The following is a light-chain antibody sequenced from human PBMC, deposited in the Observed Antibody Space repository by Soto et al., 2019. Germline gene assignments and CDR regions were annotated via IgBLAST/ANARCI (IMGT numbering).Light chain of an antibody. CDR3: SSYAGSFYV. V-gene: IGLV2-8*01. CDR1: SSDVGGYNY. Sequence: QSVLTQPPSASGSPGQSVIISCTGTSSDVGGYNYVSWYQQHPGKAPKLMIYEVSKRPSGVPDRFSGSKSGNTASLTVSGLQAEDEADYYCSSYAGSFYVFGTGTKLTVL. CDR2: EVS. J-gene: IGLJ1*01.